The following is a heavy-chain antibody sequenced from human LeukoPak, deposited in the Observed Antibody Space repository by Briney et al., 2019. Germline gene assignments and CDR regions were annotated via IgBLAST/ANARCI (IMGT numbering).Heavy chain of an antibody. D-gene: IGHD3-10*01. CDR3: ARQIDGFGEFDYFDY. CDR1: GGSISSYY. V-gene: IGHV4-4*07. J-gene: IGHJ4*02. Sequence: PSETLSLTCTAPGGSISSYYWSWIRKPAGKGLEWIGRIYTSGSTNYNPSLKSRVTISVDTSKNQFSLKLSSVTAADTAVFYCARQIDGFGEFDYFDYWGQGTLVTVSS. CDR2: IYTSGST.